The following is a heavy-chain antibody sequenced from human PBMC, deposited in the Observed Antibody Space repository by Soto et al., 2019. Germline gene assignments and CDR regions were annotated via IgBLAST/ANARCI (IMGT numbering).Heavy chain of an antibody. CDR2: IIPIFGTA. Sequence: ASVKVSCKASGGTFSSYAISWVRQAPGQGLEWMGGIIPIFGTANYAQKFQGRVTITADESTSTAYMELSSLRSEDTAVYYCAREGDYDSSGYYLSRMDVWGQGTTVTVSS. J-gene: IGHJ6*02. CDR3: AREGDYDSSGYYLSRMDV. D-gene: IGHD3-22*01. V-gene: IGHV1-69*13. CDR1: GGTFSSYA.